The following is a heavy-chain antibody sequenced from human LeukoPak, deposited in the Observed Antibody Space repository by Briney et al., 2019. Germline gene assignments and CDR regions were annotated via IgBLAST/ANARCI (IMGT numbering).Heavy chain of an antibody. CDR3: ARVGYYDFWSGYYYYGMDV. J-gene: IGHJ6*02. V-gene: IGHV1-18*01. Sequence: ASVKVSCKASGYTFTSYGIGWVRQAPGQGLEWMGWISAYNGNTNYAQKLQGRVTMTTDTSTSTAYMELRSLRSDDTAVYYCARVGYYDFWSGYYYYGMDVWGQGTAVTASS. CDR2: ISAYNGNT. D-gene: IGHD3-3*01. CDR1: GYTFTSYG.